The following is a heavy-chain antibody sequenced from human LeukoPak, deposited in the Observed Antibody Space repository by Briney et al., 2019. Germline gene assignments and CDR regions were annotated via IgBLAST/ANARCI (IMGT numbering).Heavy chain of an antibody. CDR2: IIPIFGTA. V-gene: IGHV1-69*06. CDR1: GGTFSSYA. CDR3: ARGPYYYGSGSYYWNYFDY. J-gene: IGHJ4*02. D-gene: IGHD3-10*01. Sequence: GSSVKVSCKASGGTFSSYAISWVRQAPGQGLEWMGGIIPIFGTANYAQKFRGRVTITADKSTSTAYMELSSLRSEDTAVYYCARGPYYYGSGSYYWNYFDYWGQGTLVTVSS.